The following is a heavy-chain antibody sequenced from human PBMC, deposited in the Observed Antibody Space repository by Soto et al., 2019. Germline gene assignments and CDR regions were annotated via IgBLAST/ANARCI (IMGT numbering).Heavy chain of an antibody. J-gene: IGHJ4*02. CDR2: IWYDGSNK. CDR3: ARDRQYGAKGVDY. CDR1: GFTFSSYG. Sequence: QVQLVESGGGVVQPGRSLRLSCAASGFTFSSYGMHWVRQAPGKGLEWVAVIWYDGSNKYYADSVKGRFTISRDNSKNTLYLQMNSLRAEDTAVYYCARDRQYGAKGVDYWGQGTLVTVSS. V-gene: IGHV3-33*01. D-gene: IGHD4-17*01.